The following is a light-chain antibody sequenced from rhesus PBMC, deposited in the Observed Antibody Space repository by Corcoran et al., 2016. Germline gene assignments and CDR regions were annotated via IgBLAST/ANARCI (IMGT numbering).Light chain of an antibody. CDR3: QRHKSYPVT. Sequence: DIQMTQSPSSLSVSVGDTVTITCRASQGISNFLAWHQQKPGKAPKPLIYYASNLASGVPSRFSGSGLGTDFTLTISSLQPEDFAIYDCQRHKSYPVTFGQGTKVEIK. V-gene: IGKV1S14*01. CDR2: YAS. J-gene: IGKJ1*01. CDR1: QGISNF.